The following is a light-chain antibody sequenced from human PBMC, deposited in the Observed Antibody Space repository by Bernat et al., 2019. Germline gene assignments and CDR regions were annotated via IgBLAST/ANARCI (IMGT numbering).Light chain of an antibody. V-gene: IGLV3-19*01. Sequence: SSELTQDPTVSVALGQTVRITCQGDSLRSYYASWYQQKPGQAPVFVIYGKNNRPSGIPDRFSGSSSGNTASLTITGAQAEDEADYYCNSRDSSANHLVFGGGTKLTVL. J-gene: IGLJ3*02. CDR3: NSRDSSANHLV. CDR2: GKN. CDR1: SLRSYY.